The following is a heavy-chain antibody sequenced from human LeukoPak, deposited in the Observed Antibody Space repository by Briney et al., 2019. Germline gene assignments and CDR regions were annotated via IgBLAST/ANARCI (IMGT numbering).Heavy chain of an antibody. D-gene: IGHD2-15*01. CDR2: INHSGST. V-gene: IGHV4-34*01. Sequence: SETLSLTCAVYGGSFSGYYWGWIRQPPGKGLEWIGEINHSGSTNYNPSLKSRVTISVDTSKNQFSLKLSSVTAADTAVYYCARFPQHVGVDYWGQETLVPVSS. CDR3: ARFPQHVGVDY. J-gene: IGHJ4*02. CDR1: GGSFSGYY.